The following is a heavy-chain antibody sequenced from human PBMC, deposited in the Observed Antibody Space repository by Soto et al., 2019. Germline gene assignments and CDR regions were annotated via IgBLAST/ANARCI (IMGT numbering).Heavy chain of an antibody. CDR1: GGSISDDSY. D-gene: IGHD2-2*01. CDR2: IYHTGNT. CDR3: ARDEYQLLSSVSWFDS. J-gene: IGHJ5*01. V-gene: IGHV4-30-4*01. Sequence: SLTCTVSGGSISDDSYWSWIRQTPGKGLEWIGYIYHTGNTYYNPSLRSRVSISVDKSKSQFSLKLISVTAADTAVYFCARDEYQLLSSVSWFDSWGQGTLVTVSS.